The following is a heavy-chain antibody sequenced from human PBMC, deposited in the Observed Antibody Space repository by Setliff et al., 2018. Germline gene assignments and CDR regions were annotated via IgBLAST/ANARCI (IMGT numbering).Heavy chain of an antibody. J-gene: IGHJ4*02. V-gene: IGHV1-3*01. D-gene: IGHD6-19*01. Sequence: ASVKVSCKASGYTFTNYAIHWVRQAPGQRLEWMGWINAGNGNTKYSQNFQGRVTITRDTSASTAYMEVSSLRSEDTAVYYCARAVAVPADFDYWGQGTLVTVSS. CDR2: INAGNGNT. CDR3: ARAVAVPADFDY. CDR1: GYTFTNYA.